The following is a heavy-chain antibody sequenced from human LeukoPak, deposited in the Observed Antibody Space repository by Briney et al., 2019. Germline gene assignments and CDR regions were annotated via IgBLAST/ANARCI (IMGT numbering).Heavy chain of an antibody. CDR3: ASFLAVAGTYYYMDV. CDR1: GYTFTGYY. V-gene: IGHV1-2*02. Sequence: ASVKVSCKASGYTFTGYYMHWVRQAPGQGLEWMGWINPNSGGTNYAQKFQGRVTMTRDTSISTAYMELSRLRSDDTPVYYCASFLAVAGTYYYMDVWGKGTTVTVSS. CDR2: INPNSGGT. J-gene: IGHJ6*03. D-gene: IGHD6-19*01.